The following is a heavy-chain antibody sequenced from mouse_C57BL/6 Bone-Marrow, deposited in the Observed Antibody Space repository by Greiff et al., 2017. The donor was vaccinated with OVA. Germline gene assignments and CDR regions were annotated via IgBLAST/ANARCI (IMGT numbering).Heavy chain of an antibody. J-gene: IGHJ2*01. CDR2: IHPNSGST. D-gene: IGHD3-2*02. V-gene: IGHV1-64*01. CDR1: GYTFTSYW. CDR3: GSAAQADFDY. Sequence: QVQLQQPGAELVKPGASVKLSCKASGYTFTSYWMHWVKQRPGQGLEWIGMIHPNSGSTNYNEKFKSKATLTVDKSSSTAYMQLSSLTSEDSAVYYCGSAAQADFDYWGQGTTLTVSS.